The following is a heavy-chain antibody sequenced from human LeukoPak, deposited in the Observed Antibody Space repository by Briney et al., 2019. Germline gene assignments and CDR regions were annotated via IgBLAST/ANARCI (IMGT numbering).Heavy chain of an antibody. V-gene: IGHV3-33*01. D-gene: IGHD1-26*01. CDR1: GFTFSSYG. CDR2: IWYDGSNK. J-gene: IGHJ4*02. Sequence: GGSLRLSCAASGFTFSSYGMHWVRQAPGKGLEWVAVIWYDGSNKYYADSVKGRFTIFRDNSKNTLYLQMNSLRAEDTAVYSCARDNSGSYYYFDYWGQGTLVTVSS. CDR3: ARDNSGSYYYFDY.